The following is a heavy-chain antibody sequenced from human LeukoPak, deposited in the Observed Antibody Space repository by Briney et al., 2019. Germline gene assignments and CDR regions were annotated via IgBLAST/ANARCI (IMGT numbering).Heavy chain of an antibody. CDR2: ISWNSGSI. Sequence: PGGSLRLSCAASGFTFDDYAMHWVRQAPGKGLEWASGISWNSGSIGYADSVKGRFTISRDNAKNSLYLQMNSLRAEDTALYYCAKNAGIAVAGDAFDIWGQGTMVTVSS. CDR3: AKNAGIAVAGDAFDI. CDR1: GFTFDDYA. D-gene: IGHD6-19*01. V-gene: IGHV3-9*01. J-gene: IGHJ3*02.